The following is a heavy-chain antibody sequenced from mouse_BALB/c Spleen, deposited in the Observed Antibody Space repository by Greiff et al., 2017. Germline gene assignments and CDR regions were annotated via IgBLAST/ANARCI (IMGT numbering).Heavy chain of an antibody. CDR1: GYTFTDYN. CDR3: ARLGYDGYYY. CDR2: IYPYNGGT. Sequence: VQLQQSGPELVKPGASVKISCKASGYTFTDYNMHWVKQSHGKSLEWIGYIYPYNGGTGYNQKFKSKATLTVDNSSSTAYMELRSLTSEDSAVYYCARLGYDGYYYWGQGTTLTVSS. V-gene: IGHV1S29*02. D-gene: IGHD2-3*01. J-gene: IGHJ2*01.